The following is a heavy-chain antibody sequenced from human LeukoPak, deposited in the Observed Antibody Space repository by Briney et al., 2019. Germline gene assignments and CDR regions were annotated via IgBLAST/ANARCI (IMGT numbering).Heavy chain of an antibody. D-gene: IGHD6-19*01. J-gene: IGHJ5*02. CDR1: GYTFTGYY. Sequence: ASVKVSCTASGYTFTGYYMHWVRQAPGQGLEWMGWINPNSGGTNYAQKFQGRVTMTRDTSISTAYMELSRLRSDDTAVYYCAREWAFIAVAGAYNWFDPWGQGTLVTVSS. V-gene: IGHV1-2*02. CDR3: AREWAFIAVAGAYNWFDP. CDR2: INPNSGGT.